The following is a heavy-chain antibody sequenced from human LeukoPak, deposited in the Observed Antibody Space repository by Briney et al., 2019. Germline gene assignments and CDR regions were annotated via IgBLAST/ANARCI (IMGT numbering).Heavy chain of an antibody. J-gene: IGHJ4*02. CDR3: AKSPSGGRYYFDY. CDR1: GFTFSSYG. V-gene: IGHV3-30*02. Sequence: GGSLRLSCAASGFTFSSYGMHWVRQAPGKGLEWVAFIRYDGSNKYYADSVKGRFTISRDNSKNSLYLQMNSLRAEDTAVYYCAKSPSGGRYYFDYWGPGTLVTVSS. D-gene: IGHD3-16*01. CDR2: IRYDGSNK.